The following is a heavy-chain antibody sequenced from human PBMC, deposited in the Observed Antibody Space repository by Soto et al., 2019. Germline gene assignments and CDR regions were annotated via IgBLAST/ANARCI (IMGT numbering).Heavy chain of an antibody. Sequence: QITLKESGPTLVKPTQTLTLTCTFSGFSLRSSEVGMGWVRQPPGKALEWLALVYCDDNKLYSPSLKRRITISKDTSKNQVVLTMTKMARVHTAAYYCALILVVLRVIVTPFDYWGESILV. D-gene: IGHD3-10*01. V-gene: IGHV2-5*02. CDR2: VYCDDNK. J-gene: IGHJ4*01. CDR1: GFSLRSSEVG. CDR3: ALILVVLRVIVTPFDY.